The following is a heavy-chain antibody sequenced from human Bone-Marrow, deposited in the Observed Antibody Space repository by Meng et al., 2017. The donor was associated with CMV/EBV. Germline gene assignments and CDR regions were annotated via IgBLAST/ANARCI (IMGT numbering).Heavy chain of an antibody. CDR3: ARGRPGAPMEF. D-gene: IGHD2-8*02. Sequence: AGSLRLSSTVSGGSVSSGTYYWSWIRQPPGKGLEWIGYIYFSGSTKYNPSLESRVSISVDTSKNHFSLRLNSVTSADTAIYYCARGRPGAPMEFWGQGTLVTVSS. CDR2: IYFSGST. J-gene: IGHJ4*01. CDR1: GGSVSSGTYY. V-gene: IGHV4-61*01.